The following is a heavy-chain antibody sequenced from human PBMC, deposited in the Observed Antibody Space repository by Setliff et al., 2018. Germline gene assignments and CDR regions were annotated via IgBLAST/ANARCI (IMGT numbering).Heavy chain of an antibody. Sequence: PSETLSLTCTVSGGSISSGSYYWSWIRQPAGKGLEWIGHIYTSGSTNCNPSLKSRVTISVDTSKNQFSLKLSSVTAADTAVYYCASNALPHYDYSNYEGLYDYYYYMDVWGKGTTVT. CDR2: IYTSGST. CDR3: ASNALPHYDYSNYEGLYDYYYYMDV. D-gene: IGHD4-4*01. V-gene: IGHV4-61*09. CDR1: GGSISSGSYY. J-gene: IGHJ6*03.